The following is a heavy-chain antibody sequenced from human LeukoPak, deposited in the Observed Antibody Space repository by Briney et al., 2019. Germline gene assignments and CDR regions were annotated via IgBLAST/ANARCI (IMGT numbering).Heavy chain of an antibody. Sequence: SETLSLTCTVSGGSISSYYWSWIRQPPGKGLEWIGYIYYSGSTNYSPSLKSRVTISVDTSKNQFSLKLSSVTAADTAVYYCARGEMATSFDYWGQGTLVTVSS. CDR1: GGSISSYY. V-gene: IGHV4-59*01. CDR3: ARGEMATSFDY. D-gene: IGHD5-24*01. J-gene: IGHJ4*02. CDR2: IYYSGST.